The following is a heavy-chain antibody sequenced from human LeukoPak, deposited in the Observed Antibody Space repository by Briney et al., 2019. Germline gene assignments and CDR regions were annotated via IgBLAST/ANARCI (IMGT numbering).Heavy chain of an antibody. J-gene: IGHJ3*02. CDR3: AGHYDSSGYRIDVFDI. CDR2: IKQDGSEK. D-gene: IGHD3-22*01. CDR1: GFTLSSYW. Sequence: GGSLRLACAASGFTLSSYWMTWVRQAPGKGLEWVAYIKQDGSEKYYMDSVKGRFTISRDNAKNSLYLQMNSLRAEDTAVYFCAGHYDSSGYRIDVFDIWGQGTMVTVSS. V-gene: IGHV3-7*01.